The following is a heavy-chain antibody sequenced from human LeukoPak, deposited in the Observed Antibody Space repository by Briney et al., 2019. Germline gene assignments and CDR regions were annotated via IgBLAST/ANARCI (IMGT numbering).Heavy chain of an antibody. CDR2: IYYSGST. D-gene: IGHD6-19*01. J-gene: IGHJ6*03. V-gene: IGHV4-59*01. Sequence: SETLSLTCTVSGGSISSDYWSWVRQPPGEGLEWVGYIYYSGSTNYNPSLKSRVNISVDTSKNQFSLKLSSVTAADTAVYHCAREVSSGWYYYYMDVWGKGTTVTVSS. CDR1: GGSISSDY. CDR3: AREVSSGWYYYYMDV.